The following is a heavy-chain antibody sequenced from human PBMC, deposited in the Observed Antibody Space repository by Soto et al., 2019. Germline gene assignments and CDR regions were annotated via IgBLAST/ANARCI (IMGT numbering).Heavy chain of an antibody. J-gene: IGHJ4*02. CDR2: IIPIFGTA. Sequence: ASVKVSCKASGGTFSSYAISWVRQAPGQGLEWMGGIIPIFGTANYAQKFQGRVTITADESTSTAYMELSSLRSEDTAVYYCARGILRGYSGYEGIAVAGQTYYFDYWGQGTLVTVSS. V-gene: IGHV1-69*13. CDR1: GGTFSSYA. D-gene: IGHD5-12*01. CDR3: ARGILRGYSGYEGIAVAGQTYYFDY.